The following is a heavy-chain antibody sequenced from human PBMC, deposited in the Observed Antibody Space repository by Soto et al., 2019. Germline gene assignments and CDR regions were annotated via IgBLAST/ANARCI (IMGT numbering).Heavy chain of an antibody. CDR3: ARNYHRRYCSGGSCYSRDAFDI. CDR1: GGSFSGYY. CDR2: INHSGST. D-gene: IGHD2-15*01. Sequence: QVQLQQWGAGLLKPSETLSLTCAVYGGSFSGYYWSWIRQPPGKGLEWIGEINHSGSTNYNPSLKGRVTILVDTSKNQFSLKLSSVTAADTAVYYCARNYHRRYCSGGSCYSRDAFDIWGQGTMVTVSS. V-gene: IGHV4-34*01. J-gene: IGHJ3*02.